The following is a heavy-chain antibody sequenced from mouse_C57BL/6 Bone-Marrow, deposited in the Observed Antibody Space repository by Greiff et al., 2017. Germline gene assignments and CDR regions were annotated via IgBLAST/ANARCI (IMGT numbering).Heavy chain of an antibody. CDR3: ARDCPYYYGSSLYAMDY. V-gene: IGHV1-22*01. D-gene: IGHD1-1*01. CDR2: INPNNGGT. CDR1: GYTFTDYN. Sequence: EVQLQQSGPELVKPGASVKMSCKASGYTFTDYNMHWVKQSHGKSLEWIGYINPNNGGTSYNQKFKGKATLTVNKSSSTAYMELSSLTSEDSAVYYCARDCPYYYGSSLYAMDYWGQGTSVTVSS. J-gene: IGHJ4*01.